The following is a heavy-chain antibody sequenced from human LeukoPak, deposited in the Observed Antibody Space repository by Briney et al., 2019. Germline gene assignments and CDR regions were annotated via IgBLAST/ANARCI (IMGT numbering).Heavy chain of an antibody. CDR1: GFTFRSNA. V-gene: IGHV3-23*01. Sequence: PGGSLRLSCAASGFTFRSNAMSWVRQAPEKGLEWVSSISTSGGSTFYADSVKGRFTISRDNSKNTLYLQVNSLRAEDTAVYYCAKGGPWDLRPDVWGQGTTVTVSS. CDR2: ISTSGGST. CDR3: AKGGPWDLRPDV. D-gene: IGHD1-26*01. J-gene: IGHJ6*02.